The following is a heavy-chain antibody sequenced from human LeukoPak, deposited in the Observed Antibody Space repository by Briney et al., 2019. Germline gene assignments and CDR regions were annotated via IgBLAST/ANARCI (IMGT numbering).Heavy chain of an antibody. D-gene: IGHD6-19*01. V-gene: IGHV3-66*01. CDR3: ARDDIAVAGQDY. CDR2: IYSGGAT. Sequence: PGGSLSLSCAASGFTVSSNYMSWVRQAPWRGLDLVSVIYSGGATYYAGSAKGRFTISRDNSRNTLFLQMNSLRVEDTAVYYCARDDIAVAGQDYWGHGTLVTVSS. J-gene: IGHJ4*01. CDR1: GFTVSSNY.